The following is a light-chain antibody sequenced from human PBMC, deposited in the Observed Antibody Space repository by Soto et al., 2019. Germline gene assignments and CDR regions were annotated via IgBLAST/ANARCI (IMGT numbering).Light chain of an antibody. CDR1: QSIRSY. Sequence: IRRTQSPSSLSAPVRDRATITCRASQSIRSYLNWYQQKPGKAPKLLIYAASSLQSGVPSRFSGSGSGTDFTLTISSLQPEDFATYYCLQDYNYPRTFGQGTKVDIK. V-gene: IGKV1-6*01. CDR2: AAS. J-gene: IGKJ1*01. CDR3: LQDYNYPRT.